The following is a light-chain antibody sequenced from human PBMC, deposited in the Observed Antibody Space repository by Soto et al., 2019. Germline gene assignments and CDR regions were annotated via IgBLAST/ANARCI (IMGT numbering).Light chain of an antibody. Sequence: DIQMTQSPSSLSASVGDRVTITCRVSQSISSYLNWYQQKPGKAPKLLTYAATSLQSGVPSRFNGRGSGTDFTLTISSLQPEDFATYYCQQSYSTPYTFGQGTKLEI. J-gene: IGKJ2*01. CDR1: QSISSY. CDR2: AAT. CDR3: QQSYSTPYT. V-gene: IGKV1-39*01.